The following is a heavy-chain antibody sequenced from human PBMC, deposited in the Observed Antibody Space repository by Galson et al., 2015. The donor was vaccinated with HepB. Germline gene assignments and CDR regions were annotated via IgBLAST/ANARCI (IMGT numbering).Heavy chain of an antibody. Sequence: SLRLSCAASGFTFRNHGMHWVRQAPGKGLEWVAVIWFDGSNKIYADSVKGRFTISRDNSENTLYLEMNSLRAEDTAIYYCARWGNMKVFDVWGQGTMVTVSS. CDR3: ARWGNMKVFDV. D-gene: IGHD3-16*01. V-gene: IGHV3-33*01. CDR1: GFTFRNHG. J-gene: IGHJ3*01. CDR2: IWFDGSNK.